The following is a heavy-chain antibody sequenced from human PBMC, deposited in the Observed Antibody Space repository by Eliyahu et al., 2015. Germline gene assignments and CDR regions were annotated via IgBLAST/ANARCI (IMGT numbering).Heavy chain of an antibody. D-gene: IGHD3-16*01. V-gene: IGHV4-34*01. CDR2: INDSGTT. J-gene: IGHJ4*02. CDR1: TGSFSGYY. CDR3: ARPAWTGGSNAYRN. Sequence: QVPLQQWGAGLLKPSETXTLTCAVYTGSFSGYYWSWIRQPPGKGLEWIGEINDSGTTNYNPSLKSRVIISVDTSKNQFSLKLSSVTAADTAVYYCARPAWTGGSNAYRNWGQGTLVTVSS.